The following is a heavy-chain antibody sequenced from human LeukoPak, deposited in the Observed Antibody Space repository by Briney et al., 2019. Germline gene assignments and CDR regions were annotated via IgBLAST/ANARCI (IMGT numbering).Heavy chain of an antibody. CDR1: GFTFSSYG. D-gene: IGHD2-2*01. V-gene: IGHV3-33*06. J-gene: IGHJ4*02. CDR3: AKGDQHLDS. CDR2: IWYDGSNK. Sequence: PGRSLRLSCAASGFTFSSYGMHWVRQAPGKGLEWVAVIWYDGSNKYYADSVKGRFTISRDNSKNTLYLQMNSLRAEDTAVYYCAKGDQHLDSWGQGTLVTVSS.